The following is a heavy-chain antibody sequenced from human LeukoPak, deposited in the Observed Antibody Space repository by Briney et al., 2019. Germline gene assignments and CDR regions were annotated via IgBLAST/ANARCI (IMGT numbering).Heavy chain of an antibody. CDR3: ASQSQYCSSTSCFGGPVGY. D-gene: IGHD2-2*01. CDR1: GGSISSSSSY. CDR2: IYYSGST. J-gene: IGHJ4*02. V-gene: IGHV4-39*07. Sequence: SETLSLTCTVSGGSISSSSSYWGWIRQPPGKGLEWIGSIYYSGSTYYNPSLKSRVTISVDTSKNQFSLKLSSVTAADTAVYYCASQSQYCSSTSCFGGPVGYWGQGTLVTVSS.